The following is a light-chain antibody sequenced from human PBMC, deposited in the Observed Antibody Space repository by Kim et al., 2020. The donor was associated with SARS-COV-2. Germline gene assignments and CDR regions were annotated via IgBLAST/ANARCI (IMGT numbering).Light chain of an antibody. V-gene: IGKV3-20*01. CDR1: QSVSSSY. J-gene: IGKJ2*01. Sequence: EIVLTQSPGTLSLSPGERATLSCRASQSVSSSYLAWYQQKPGQAPRLLIYGASSRATGIPDRFSGSGSGTDFTLTISRLGREDVAVYFCQQYGSSPLYSFGQGTKLEI. CDR2: GAS. CDR3: QQYGSSPLYS.